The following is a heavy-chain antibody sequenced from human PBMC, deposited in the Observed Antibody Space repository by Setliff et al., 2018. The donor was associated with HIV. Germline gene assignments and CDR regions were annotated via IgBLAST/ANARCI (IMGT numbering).Heavy chain of an antibody. CDR1: GGSISNSY. J-gene: IGHJ4*02. Sequence: PSETLSLTCTVSGGSISNSYWTWIRQPPGKGLEWIGYIYTSGSTNYNPSLKSRVTISVDTSKNQFSLELSSVTAADTAVYYCAGGGSWLKFDNWGQGTLVTVSS. CDR3: AGGGSWLKFDN. V-gene: IGHV4-4*08. CDR2: IYTSGST. D-gene: IGHD3-22*01.